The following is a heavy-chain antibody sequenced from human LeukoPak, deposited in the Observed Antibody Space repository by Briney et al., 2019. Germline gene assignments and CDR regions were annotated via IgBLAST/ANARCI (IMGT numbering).Heavy chain of an antibody. D-gene: IGHD1-1*01. CDR2: ISHSGDT. V-gene: IGHV4-38-2*01. J-gene: IGHJ4*02. CDR3: ARVGPLAVGTGKRVYSFDY. Sequence: PSETLSLTCDVSGFSITSGDYWWWIRQSPGRGLEWIGSISHSGDTYYIPSLRSRVTMSLDTSRNQFSLDLRSVSAADTAVYFCARVGPLAVGTGKRVYSFDYWGQGTLVTVSS. CDR1: GFSITSGDY.